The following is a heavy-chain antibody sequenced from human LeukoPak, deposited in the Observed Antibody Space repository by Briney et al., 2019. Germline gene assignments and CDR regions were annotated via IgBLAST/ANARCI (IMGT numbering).Heavy chain of an antibody. CDR2: INPNSGNT. CDR3: ARSVVGAISFDY. CDR1: GYTFTSYD. D-gene: IGHD1-26*01. V-gene: IGHV1-8*01. J-gene: IGHJ4*02. Sequence: GASVKVSCKASGYTFTSYDINWVRQATGQGLEWMGWINPNSGNTGYAQKFQGRVTMTRNTSISTAYMELSSLRSEDTAVYYCARSVVGAISFDYWGQGTLVTVSS.